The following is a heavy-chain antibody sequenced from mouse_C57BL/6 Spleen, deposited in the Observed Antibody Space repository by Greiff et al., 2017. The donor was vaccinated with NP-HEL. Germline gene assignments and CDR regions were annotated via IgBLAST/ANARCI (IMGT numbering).Heavy chain of an antibody. CDR3: TRDGSTTKVGWGNWYFDD. V-gene: IGHV1-53*01. CDR2: INPSNGGT. Sequence: QVQLQQPGTELVKPGASVKLSCKASGYTFTSYWMHWVKQRPGQGLEWIGNINPSNGGTNYNEKFKSKATLTVDKSSSTAYMQLSSLTSEDSAVFSCTRDGSTTKVGWGNWYFDDWGKGTTVTVSS. D-gene: IGHD1-1*01. J-gene: IGHJ1*03. CDR1: GYTFTSYW.